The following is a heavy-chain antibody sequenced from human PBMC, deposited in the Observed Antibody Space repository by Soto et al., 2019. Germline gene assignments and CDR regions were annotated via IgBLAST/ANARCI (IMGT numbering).Heavy chain of an antibody. V-gene: IGHV3-30-3*01. J-gene: IGHJ4*02. CDR3: ARDQGKMAYFDY. CDR2: ISYDGSSK. CDR1: GFTFSSYA. D-gene: IGHD5-12*01. Sequence: GGSLRLSCAASGFTFSSYAMHWVRQAPGKGLEWVAVISYDGSSKYYADSVKGRFTISRDNSKNTLYLQMNSLRAEDTAGYYCARDQGKMAYFDYWGQGTLVTVSS.